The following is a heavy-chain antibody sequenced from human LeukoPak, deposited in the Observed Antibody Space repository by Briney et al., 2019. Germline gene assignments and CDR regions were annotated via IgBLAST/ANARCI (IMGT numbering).Heavy chain of an antibody. J-gene: IGHJ6*02. CDR3: ARSEGGIAAAGTRPRVYYYYGMDV. Sequence: GGSLRLSCAASGFTFSDYYMSWIRQAPGKGLEWVSYISSSGSTIYYADSVKGRFTISRDNAKNSLYLQMNSLRAEDTAVYYCARSEGGIAAAGTRPRVYYYYGMDVWGQGTTVTVSS. D-gene: IGHD6-13*01. CDR2: ISSSGSTI. V-gene: IGHV3-11*01. CDR1: GFTFSDYY.